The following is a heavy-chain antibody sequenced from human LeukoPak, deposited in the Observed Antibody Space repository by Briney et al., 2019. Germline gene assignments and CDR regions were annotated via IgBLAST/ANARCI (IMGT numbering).Heavy chain of an antibody. J-gene: IGHJ4*02. CDR1: GYTFTSYG. CDR3: ARGPYDILTGYYPYYFDY. V-gene: IGHV1-18*01. CDR2: ISAYNGNT. Sequence: ASVKVSCKASGYTFTSYGISWVRQAPGQGLEWMGWISAYNGNTNYAQKLQGRVTMTTDTSTSTAYMELRSLRSDDTAVYYCARGPYDILTGYYPYYFDYWGQGTLVTASS. D-gene: IGHD3-9*01.